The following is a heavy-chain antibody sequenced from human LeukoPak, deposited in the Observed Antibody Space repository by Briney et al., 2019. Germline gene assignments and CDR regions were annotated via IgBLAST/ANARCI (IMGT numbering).Heavy chain of an antibody. J-gene: IGHJ4*02. CDR2: MNPNSGNT. V-gene: IGHV1-8*01. Sequence: ASVKVSCKASGYTFSTHDINWVRQATGQGLEWMGWMNPNSGNTGYAQKFQGRVTMTRSTSITTAYMELSSLTSEDTAVYYCARGTDASDYWGQGTLVTVSS. CDR3: ARGTDASDY. CDR1: GYTFSTHD. D-gene: IGHD1-1*01.